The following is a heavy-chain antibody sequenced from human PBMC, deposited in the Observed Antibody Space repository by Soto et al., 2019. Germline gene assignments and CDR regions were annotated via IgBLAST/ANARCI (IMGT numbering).Heavy chain of an antibody. CDR1: GFTFEDHA. V-gene: IGHV3-9*01. CDR3: AKGRGALTVVSNWFDP. CDR2: INWNSGIT. J-gene: IGHJ5*02. D-gene: IGHD3-22*01. Sequence: EVQLVESGGGLVQPGRSLRLSCAAIGFTFEDHAMHWVRQVPGKGLEWVGGINWNSGITGYADSVKGRFTISRDNANNSLHLEMNSLKSEDTALYYCAKGRGALTVVSNWFDPWGQGTLVTVSS.